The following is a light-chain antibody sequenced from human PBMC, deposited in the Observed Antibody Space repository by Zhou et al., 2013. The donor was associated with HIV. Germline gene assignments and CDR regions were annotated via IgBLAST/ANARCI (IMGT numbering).Light chain of an antibody. CDR1: QSITTY. V-gene: IGKV1-39*01. CDR3: QQANSFPLT. J-gene: IGKJ5*01. Sequence: DIQMTQSPSSLSASVGERVTITCRANQSITTYLNWYQQKPGKAPQLLIYAASSLHSGVPSRFSGSGTGTDFTLTINSLQPEDVATYFCQQANSFPLTFGQGTRLDLK. CDR2: AAS.